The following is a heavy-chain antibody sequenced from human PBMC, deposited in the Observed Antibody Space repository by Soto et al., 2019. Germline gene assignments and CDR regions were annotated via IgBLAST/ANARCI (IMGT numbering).Heavy chain of an antibody. CDR3: ASMRDSSHYYYMDV. CDR2: ISAYNGNT. V-gene: IGHV1-18*01. Sequence: ASVKVSCKASGYTFTSYGISWVRQAPGQGLEWMGWISAYNGNTNHAQKLQGRVTMTTDTSTSTAYMELSSLRSEDTAVYYCASMRDSSHYYYMDVWGKGTTVTVSS. J-gene: IGHJ6*03. CDR1: GYTFTSYG. D-gene: IGHD2-2*01.